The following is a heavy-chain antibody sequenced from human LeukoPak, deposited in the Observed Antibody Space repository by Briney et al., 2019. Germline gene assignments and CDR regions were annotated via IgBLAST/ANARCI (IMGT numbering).Heavy chain of an antibody. V-gene: IGHV3-48*03. D-gene: IGHD6-19*01. CDR1: GFTFSSYE. Sequence: GGSPRLSCAASGFTFSSYEMNWVRRAPGKGLEWVSYISSGSTIYDADSVKGRFTISRDNAKNSLYLQMNSLRAEDTAVYYCARESIAVAGAPFDYWGHGPLVTVSS. CDR2: ISSGSTI. CDR3: ARESIAVAGAPFDY. J-gene: IGHJ4*01.